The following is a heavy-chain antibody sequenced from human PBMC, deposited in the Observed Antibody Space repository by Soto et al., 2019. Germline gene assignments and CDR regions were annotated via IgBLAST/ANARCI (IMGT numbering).Heavy chain of an antibody. Sequence: SVKVSCKASGGTFSSYAISWVRQAPGQGLEWMGGIIPIFGNTNYAQKFQGRVTMTADASTSTAYMELRSLRSDDTAVYYCARGIEYSSSHYWFAPWGQGTLVTVAS. CDR3: ARGIEYSSSHYWFAP. CDR2: IIPIFGNT. V-gene: IGHV1-69*13. D-gene: IGHD6-6*01. J-gene: IGHJ5*02. CDR1: GGTFSSYA.